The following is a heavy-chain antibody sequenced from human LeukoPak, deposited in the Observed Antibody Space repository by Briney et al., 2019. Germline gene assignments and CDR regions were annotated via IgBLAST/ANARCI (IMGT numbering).Heavy chain of an antibody. J-gene: IGHJ5*02. CDR3: ARGPYDFWSGYLPWFDP. CDR1: GGSFSGYY. V-gene: IGHV4-34*01. CDR2: INHSGST. D-gene: IGHD3-3*01. Sequence: SETLSLTCAVYGGSFSGYYWSWIRQPPGKGLEWIWQINHSGSTNYNPSLKSRVTISVDTSKNQFSLKLSSVTAADTAVYYCARGPYDFWSGYLPWFDPWGQGTLVTVSS.